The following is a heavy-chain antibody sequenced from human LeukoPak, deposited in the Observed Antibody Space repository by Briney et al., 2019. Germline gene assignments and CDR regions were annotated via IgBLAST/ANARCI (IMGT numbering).Heavy chain of an antibody. CDR3: AKERCLEWLLPNHYYYYYYYMDV. D-gene: IGHD3-3*01. CDR2: ISAYNGNT. V-gene: IGHV1-18*01. J-gene: IGHJ6*03. CDR1: GYTFTGYG. Sequence: RASVKVSCKASGYTFTGYGISWLRQAPGQGLEWMGWISAYNGNTNYAQKLQGRVTMTTDTSTSTAYMELRSLRSDDTAVYYCAKERCLEWLLPNHYYYYYYYMDVWGKGTTVTVSS.